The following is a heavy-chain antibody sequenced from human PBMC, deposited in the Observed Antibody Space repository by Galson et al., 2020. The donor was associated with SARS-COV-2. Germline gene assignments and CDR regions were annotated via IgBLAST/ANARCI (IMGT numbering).Heavy chain of an antibody. Sequence: SETLSLTCPVSGGSISSITYYWSWIRQPAGKGLEWIGGISTSGTTNYNPSLKSRVTISVDTSKNQFSLKLTSVTAADTAVYYCARDSDSGSYFIVGDVFDIWGQGTMVTVSS. CDR3: ARDSDSGSYFIVGDVFDI. D-gene: IGHD1-26*01. CDR2: ISTSGTT. CDR1: GGSISSITYY. V-gene: IGHV4-61*02. J-gene: IGHJ3*02.